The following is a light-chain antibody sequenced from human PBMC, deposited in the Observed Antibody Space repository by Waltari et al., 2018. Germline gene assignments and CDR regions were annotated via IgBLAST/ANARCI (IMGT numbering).Light chain of an antibody. Sequence: QSVLTQPPSASGTPGQRVTISCSGSSSNIGSNTVNWYQQLPGTAPKLLIYSTNQRPSGVPDRFSGSNAGTSASLAISGLQSEDEADYYCAAWDDSLNGPVCGGGTKLTVL. CDR1: SSNIGSNT. CDR2: STN. J-gene: IGLJ3*02. V-gene: IGLV1-44*01. CDR3: AAWDDSLNGPV.